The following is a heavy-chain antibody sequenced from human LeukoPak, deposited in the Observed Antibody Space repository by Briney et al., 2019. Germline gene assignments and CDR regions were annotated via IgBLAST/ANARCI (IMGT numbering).Heavy chain of an antibody. V-gene: IGHV1-46*01. D-gene: IGHD2-15*01. CDR3: AKTPIHCSGGSCYSFDY. J-gene: IGHJ4*02. CDR1: GYTFTSYY. Sequence: GASVKVSCKASGYTFTSYYMHWVRQAPGQGLEWMGIINPSGGSTSYSQNFQGRVTMTRDTSASTVYMELNRLRSEDTAVYYCAKTPIHCSGGSCYSFDYWGQGTLVTVSS. CDR2: INPSGGST.